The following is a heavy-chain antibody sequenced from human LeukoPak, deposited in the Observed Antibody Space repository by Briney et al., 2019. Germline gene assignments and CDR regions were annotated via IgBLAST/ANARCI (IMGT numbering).Heavy chain of an antibody. D-gene: IGHD5-12*01. CDR1: GFTFSSHW. CDR2: INSDGCTT. J-gene: IGHJ4*02. CDR3: ARAGGLVDIDY. V-gene: IGHV3-74*01. Sequence: GGSLRLSCADSGFTFSSHWMHWVRQAPGKGLVWVSRINSDGCTTTYADSVKCRFTISRANAKNTLYLQMNSMRDENTAVYYCARAGGLVDIDYWGQGTLVTVSS.